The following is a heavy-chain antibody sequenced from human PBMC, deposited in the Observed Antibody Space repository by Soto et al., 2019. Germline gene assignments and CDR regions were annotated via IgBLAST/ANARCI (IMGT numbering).Heavy chain of an antibody. CDR3: ARYPITTIAARQIWFDP. CDR1: GGTFSSYA. CDR2: IIPIFGTA. V-gene: IGHV1-69*01. D-gene: IGHD6-6*01. Sequence: QVQLVQSGAEVKKPGSSVKVSCKASGGTFSSYAISWVRQAPGQGLEWMGGIIPIFGTANYAQKFQGRVTITADESTSTAYMGLSSLRSEDTAVYYCARYPITTIAARQIWFDPWGQGTLVTVSS. J-gene: IGHJ5*02.